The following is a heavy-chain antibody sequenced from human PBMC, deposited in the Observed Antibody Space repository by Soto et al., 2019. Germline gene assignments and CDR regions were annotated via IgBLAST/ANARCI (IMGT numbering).Heavy chain of an antibody. J-gene: IGHJ4*02. Sequence: QVQLVESGGGVVQPGRSLRLSCAASGFTFSTYAMYWVRQAPGKGLEWVTVMSYDGSNKYYADSVKGRFTISRDNSKNTLYLQMNSLRVEDTAVYYCASEDNWGQGTLVTVSS. V-gene: IGHV3-30-3*01. CDR3: ASEDN. D-gene: IGHD2-15*01. CDR2: MSYDGSNK. CDR1: GFTFSTYA.